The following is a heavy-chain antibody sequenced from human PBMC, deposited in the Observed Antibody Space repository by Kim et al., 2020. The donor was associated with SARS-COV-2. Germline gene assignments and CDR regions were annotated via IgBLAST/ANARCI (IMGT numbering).Heavy chain of an antibody. J-gene: IGHJ4*02. CDR3: AKGTSLSSSWVDY. D-gene: IGHD6-13*01. V-gene: IGHV3-33*06. CDR1: GFTFSSYG. Sequence: GGSLRLSCAASGFTFSSYGMHWVRQAPGKGLEWVAVIWYDGSNKYYADSVKGRFTISRDNSKNTLYLQMNSLRAEDTAVYYCAKGTSLSSSWVDYWGQGTLVTVSS. CDR2: IWYDGSNK.